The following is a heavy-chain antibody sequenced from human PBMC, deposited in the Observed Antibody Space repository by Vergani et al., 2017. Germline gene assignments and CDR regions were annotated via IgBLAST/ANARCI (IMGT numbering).Heavy chain of an antibody. J-gene: IGHJ6*03. D-gene: IGHD3-3*01. CDR3: ARVIAESGFYYYYYYMDV. V-gene: IGHV1-69*06. Sequence: QVQLVQSGAEVKKPGSSVKVSCKASGGTFSSYAISWVRQAPGQGLEWMGGIIPIFGTANYAQKFQGRVTITADKSTSTAYMELSSLRSEDTAVYYWARVIAESGFYYYYYYMDVWGKGTTVTVSS. CDR1: GGTFSSYA. CDR2: IIPIFGTA.